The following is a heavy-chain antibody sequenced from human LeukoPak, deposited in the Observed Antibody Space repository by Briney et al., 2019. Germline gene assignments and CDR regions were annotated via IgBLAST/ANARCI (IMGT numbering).Heavy chain of an antibody. CDR3: AGLVVGTATSVY. D-gene: IGHD2-21*02. J-gene: IGHJ4*02. V-gene: IGHV4-39*01. CDR2: IFYRGST. Sequence: PSVPLSLTCTVSGGSISSSSYYWGWNRQPPGKGLVWIGYIFYRGSTYYNPSLKSRVTISVDTSKSHFSLKLRSVTAADAAVYYCAGLVVGTATSVYRGQGTRVTVS. CDR1: GGSISSSSYY.